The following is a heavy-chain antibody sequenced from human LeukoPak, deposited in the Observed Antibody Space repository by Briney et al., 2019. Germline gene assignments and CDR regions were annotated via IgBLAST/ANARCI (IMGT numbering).Heavy chain of an antibody. V-gene: IGHV3-7*01. CDR3: GRFGYVAGVDL. CDR1: GFSLSTYW. D-gene: IGHD6-19*01. Sequence: GGSLRLSCAASGFSLSTYWVTWVRQAPGAGLEWVANINPGGTETYYVEPVKGRFTISRDNAKNLVYLQMNSLRAEDSAVYHCGRFGYVAGVDLWGQGTLVTVSS. J-gene: IGHJ4*02. CDR2: INPGGTET.